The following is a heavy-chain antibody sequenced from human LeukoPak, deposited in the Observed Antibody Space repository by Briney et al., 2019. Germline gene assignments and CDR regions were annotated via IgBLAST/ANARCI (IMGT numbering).Heavy chain of an antibody. D-gene: IGHD3-3*01. CDR3: ARDPHYDFWSGLKDYFDY. V-gene: IGHV3-30*03. CDR2: ISYDGSGQ. Sequence: GRSLRLSCVASAFTFRSYGMHWVRQAPGKGLEWVAVISYDGSGQYYADSLKGRFTISRDNAKNSLYLQMNSLRAEDTAVYYCARDPHYDFWSGLKDYFDYWGQGTLVTVSS. CDR1: AFTFRSYG. J-gene: IGHJ4*02.